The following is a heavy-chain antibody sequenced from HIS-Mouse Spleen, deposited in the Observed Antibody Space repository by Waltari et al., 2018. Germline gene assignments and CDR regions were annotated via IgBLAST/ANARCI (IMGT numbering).Heavy chain of an antibody. CDR1: GFTFMSYG. Sequence: QVQLVESGGGVVQPGRSLRLSCAASGFTFMSYGMHWVRQAPGKGLEWVAVIWYDGSNKYYADSVKGRFTISRDNSKNTLYLQMNSLRAEDTAVYYCAKGKYYFDYWGQGTLVTVSS. V-gene: IGHV3-33*06. CDR3: AKGKYYFDY. CDR2: IWYDGSNK. J-gene: IGHJ4*02.